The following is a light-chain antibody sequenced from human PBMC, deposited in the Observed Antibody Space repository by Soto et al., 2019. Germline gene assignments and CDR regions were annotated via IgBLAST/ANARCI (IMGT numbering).Light chain of an antibody. Sequence: DIQMTQSPSTLASSVGDRVTLTCRASQGIDSSFAWYQQKPGKAPKLLIYAASSLQSGVPSRFSGSGSGTDFTLTISSLQPEDFATYYCQQLHDYPITFGQGTRLEIK. V-gene: IGKV1-9*01. CDR1: QGIDSS. J-gene: IGKJ5*01. CDR2: AAS. CDR3: QQLHDYPIT.